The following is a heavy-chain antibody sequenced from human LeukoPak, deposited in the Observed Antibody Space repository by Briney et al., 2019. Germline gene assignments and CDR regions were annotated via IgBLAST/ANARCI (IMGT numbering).Heavy chain of an antibody. Sequence: SETLSLTCTVSGGSISSSSYYWGWIRQPPGKGLEWIGSIYYSGSTYYNPSLKSRVTISVDTSKNQFSLKLSSVTAADTAVYYCASGGTVGAVAGWFDPWGQGTLVTVSS. CDR1: GGSISSSSYY. V-gene: IGHV4-39*07. D-gene: IGHD6-19*01. J-gene: IGHJ5*02. CDR2: IYYSGST. CDR3: ASGGTVGAVAGWFDP.